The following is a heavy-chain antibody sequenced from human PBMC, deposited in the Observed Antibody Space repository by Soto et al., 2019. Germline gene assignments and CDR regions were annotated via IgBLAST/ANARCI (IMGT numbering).Heavy chain of an antibody. Sequence: PGGSLSLSCAASGFTFSSYSMNWVRQAPGKGLEWVSYISSSSSTIYYADSVKGRFTISRDNAKNSLYLQMNSLRDEDTAVYYCARDSFRYCSSTSCREFDYWGQGTLVTVS. CDR3: ARDSFRYCSSTSCREFDY. D-gene: IGHD2-2*01. CDR2: ISSSSSTI. CDR1: GFTFSSYS. J-gene: IGHJ4*02. V-gene: IGHV3-48*02.